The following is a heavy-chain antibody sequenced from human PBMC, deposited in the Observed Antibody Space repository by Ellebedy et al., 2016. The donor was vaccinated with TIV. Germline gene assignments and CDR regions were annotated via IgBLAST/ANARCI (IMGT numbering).Heavy chain of an antibody. CDR2: IYYSGST. D-gene: IGHD3-22*01. J-gene: IGHJ4*02. Sequence: SETLSLXXTVSGGSISSGGYYWSWIRQHPGKGLEWIGYIYYSGSTYYNPSLKSRVTISVDTSKNQFSLKLSSVTAADTAVYYCARAGSSGYYSDYWGQGTLVTVSS. V-gene: IGHV4-31*03. CDR3: ARAGSSGYYSDY. CDR1: GGSISSGGYY.